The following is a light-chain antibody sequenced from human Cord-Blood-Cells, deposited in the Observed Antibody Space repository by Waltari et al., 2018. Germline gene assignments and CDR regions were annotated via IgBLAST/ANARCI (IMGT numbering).Light chain of an antibody. V-gene: IGLV2-23*02. CDR3: CSYAGSSTYG. CDR2: EVS. J-gene: IGLJ1*01. CDR1: SRDVGSYNL. Sequence: QSALTQPASVSGSPGQSITISCTGTSRDVGSYNLVSWYQQHPGKAPKLMIYEVSKRPSGVSNRVSGSKSGDTASLAISGLQAEDEADYYCCSYAGSSTYGCGTGTKVTVL.